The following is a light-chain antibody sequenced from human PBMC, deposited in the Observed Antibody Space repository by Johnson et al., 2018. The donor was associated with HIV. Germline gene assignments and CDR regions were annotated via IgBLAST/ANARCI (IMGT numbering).Light chain of an antibody. CDR1: SSNIGNNY. Sequence: QSVLTQPPSVSAAPGQKVTISCSGSSSNIGNNYVSWYQQLPGTAPKLLIYENNKRPSGIPDRFSGSKSGTSATLVITGLQTGDEADYYCGTWDSSLSAGVFGTGTKVTV. CDR2: ENN. V-gene: IGLV1-51*02. J-gene: IGLJ1*01. CDR3: GTWDSSLSAGV.